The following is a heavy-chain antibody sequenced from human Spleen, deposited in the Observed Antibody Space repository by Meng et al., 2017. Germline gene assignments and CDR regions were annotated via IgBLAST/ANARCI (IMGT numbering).Heavy chain of an antibody. CDR3: ARGLGGLLDY. D-gene: IGHD7-27*01. Sequence: VQLQRQGAGLSKTSETLSLTCAVFGGSRSGYYCNWFRQPPGKGLEWIGEIYHSGSTNYNPSLKSRVTISVDKSKNQFSLKLSSVTAADTAGYYCARGLGGLLDYWGQGTLVTRLL. V-gene: IGHV4-34*01. CDR1: GGSRSGYY. J-gene: IGHJ4*02. CDR2: IYHSGST.